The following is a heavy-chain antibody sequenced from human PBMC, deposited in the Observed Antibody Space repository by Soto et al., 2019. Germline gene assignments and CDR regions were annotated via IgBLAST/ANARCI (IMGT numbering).Heavy chain of an antibody. Sequence: QIHLVQSGAEVKKSGASVKVSCRTSGFIFSNYAISWVRQAPGQGLEWMGWISGYNGNTNYARGLQDRLTMTTDTSTSTPYMELRSLRSDDTATYYCARDHDVFTGFYSDNWGQGTLVTVSS. V-gene: IGHV1-18*01. CDR1: GFIFSNYA. J-gene: IGHJ4*02. CDR3: ARDHDVFTGFYSDN. CDR2: ISGYNGNT. D-gene: IGHD3-9*01.